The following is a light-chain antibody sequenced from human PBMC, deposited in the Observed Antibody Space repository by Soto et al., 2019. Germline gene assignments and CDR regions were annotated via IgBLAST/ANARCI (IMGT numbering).Light chain of an antibody. Sequence: QAVVTQPPSASGTPGQRVTISCSGSSSHIGSNYVYWYQQLPGTAPKLLIYRNNQRPSGVPDRFSGSKSGTSASLAISGLRSEDEADYYCAVWDDSLSGFYVFGTGTKLTVL. CDR3: AVWDDSLSGFYV. CDR2: RNN. J-gene: IGLJ1*01. CDR1: SSHIGSNY. V-gene: IGLV1-47*01.